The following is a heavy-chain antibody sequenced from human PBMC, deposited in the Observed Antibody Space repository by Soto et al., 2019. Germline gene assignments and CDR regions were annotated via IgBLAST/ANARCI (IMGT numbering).Heavy chain of an antibody. V-gene: IGHV3-33*01. CDR3: ARDPVGASDAFDI. CDR1: GFTFSNYG. CDR2: IWSDGSNK. Sequence: GSLRLSCAASGFTFSNYGMHWVRQAPGKGLEWMAVIWSDGSNKYYADSVKGRFTISRDNSKNTLYLQMDSLRDEDTAVYYCARDPVGASDAFDIWGHGTMVTVSS. J-gene: IGHJ3*02. D-gene: IGHD1-26*01.